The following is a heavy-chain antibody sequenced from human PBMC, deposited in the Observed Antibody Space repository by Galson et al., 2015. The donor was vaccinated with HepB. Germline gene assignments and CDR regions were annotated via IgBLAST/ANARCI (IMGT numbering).Heavy chain of an antibody. Sequence: SLRLSCAASGFTFSDYYMSWIRQAPGKGLEWVSYISSSSRYTNYADSVKGRFTISRDNAKHSLYLQMNSLRDEDTAVYYCAIVGEGYCSGGSCYSDYFDYWGQGTLVTVSS. V-gene: IGHV3-11*05. CDR1: GFTFSDYY. J-gene: IGHJ4*02. CDR3: AIVGEGYCSGGSCYSDYFDY. CDR2: ISSSSRYT. D-gene: IGHD2-15*01.